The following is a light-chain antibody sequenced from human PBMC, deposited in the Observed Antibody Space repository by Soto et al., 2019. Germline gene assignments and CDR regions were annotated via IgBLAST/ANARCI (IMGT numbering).Light chain of an antibody. V-gene: IGKV1-5*03. CDR1: QSFGRW. J-gene: IGKJ2*01. CDR3: QEYKTGPGYN. Sequence: DIQMTQSPSTLSASVGDRVTITCRASQSFGRWLAWYQQKPGKAPELLIYKTSTLERGVPSRFSGSGSGTEFTLTISRLKTDDFATYYCQEYKTGPGYNFGQGTRLAIK. CDR2: KTS.